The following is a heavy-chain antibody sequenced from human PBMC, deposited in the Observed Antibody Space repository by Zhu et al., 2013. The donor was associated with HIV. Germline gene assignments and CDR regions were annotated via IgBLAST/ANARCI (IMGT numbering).Heavy chain of an antibody. Sequence: QVQLVQSGAEVKKPGSSVKVSCKASGGTFSSYAISWVRQAPGQGLEWMGGIIPIFGTANYAQKFQGRVTITADESTSTAYMELSSLRSEDTAVYYCARDLEDYYDSSGSRDYGMDVWGQGTTVTVSS. V-gene: IGHV1-69*01. CDR3: ARDLEDYYDSSGSRDYGMDV. J-gene: IGHJ6*02. CDR2: IIPIFGTA. D-gene: IGHD3-22*01. CDR1: GGTFSSYA.